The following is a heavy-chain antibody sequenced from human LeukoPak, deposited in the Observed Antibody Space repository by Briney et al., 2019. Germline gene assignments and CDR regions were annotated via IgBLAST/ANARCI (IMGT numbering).Heavy chain of an antibody. CDR3: AKGGRGNGEVY. CDR2: IKQDGSEK. D-gene: IGHD2-8*01. J-gene: IGHJ4*02. CDR1: RFAFSSYW. Sequence: GGSLRLSCAASRFAFSSYWMSWVRQAPGKGLEWVANIKQDGSEKNYVDSVKGRFTISRDNAKSSLFLQMNDLRAEDTAVYYCAKGGRGNGEVYWGQGTLVTVSS. V-gene: IGHV3-7*01.